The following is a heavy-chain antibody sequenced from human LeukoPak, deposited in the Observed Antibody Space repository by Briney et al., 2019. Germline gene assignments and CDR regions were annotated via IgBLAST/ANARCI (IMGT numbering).Heavy chain of an antibody. D-gene: IGHD2-15*01. Sequence: PGGSLRLSCAASGFGFSSYAMSWVRQAPGEGLQWVSSISSSSSYIYYADSVKGRFTISRDNAKNSLYLQMNSLRAEDTAVYYCAGTTRSAGGGIDYWGQGTLVTISS. CDR1: GFGFSSYA. V-gene: IGHV3-21*01. J-gene: IGHJ4*02. CDR2: ISSSSSYI. CDR3: AGTTRSAGGGIDY.